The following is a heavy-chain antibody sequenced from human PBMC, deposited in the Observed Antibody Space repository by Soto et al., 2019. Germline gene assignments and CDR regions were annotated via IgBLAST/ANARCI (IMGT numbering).Heavy chain of an antibody. CDR1: GDSITSNSYF. CDR3: ARHFSVDYFDY. CDR2: IYYSGTT. V-gene: IGHV4-39*01. Sequence: QLQLQESGPGLVKPSETLSLTCTVSGDSITSNSYFWAWIRQPPGKGLEWIGSIYYSGTTYYNPSLKSRVTISVDRSKNHFSLNLSSVTAADTAGYYFARHFSVDYFDYWGQGALVTVSS. J-gene: IGHJ4*02.